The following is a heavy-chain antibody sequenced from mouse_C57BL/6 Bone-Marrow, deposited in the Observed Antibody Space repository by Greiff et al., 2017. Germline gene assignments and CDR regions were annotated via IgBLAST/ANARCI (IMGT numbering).Heavy chain of an antibody. D-gene: IGHD2-3*01. V-gene: IGHV5-12*01. CDR1: GFTFSDYY. CDR2: ISNGGGST. J-gene: IGHJ1*03. Sequence: EVMLVESGGGLVQPGGSLKLSCAASGFTFSDYYMYWVRQTPEKRLEWVAYISNGGGSTYYPDTVKGRFTISRDNAKNTRYLQMSRLKSEDTAMYYCARRDGYYWYFDVWGTGTTVTVSS. CDR3: ARRDGYYWYFDV.